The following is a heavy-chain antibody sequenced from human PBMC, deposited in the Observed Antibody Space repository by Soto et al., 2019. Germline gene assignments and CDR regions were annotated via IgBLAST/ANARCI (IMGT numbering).Heavy chain of an antibody. V-gene: IGHV3-23*01. D-gene: IGHD1-26*01. J-gene: IGHJ4*02. Sequence: GGSLRLSCAGSGFTFSTYAMAWVRQAPGKALEWVSTISDSGSNTHYVDSVEGRFTISRDNSKSTVFLHMNSLGADDSAVYYCARDVGGSALFDYWGQGTLVTVSS. CDR1: GFTFSTYA. CDR2: ISDSGSNT. CDR3: ARDVGGSALFDY.